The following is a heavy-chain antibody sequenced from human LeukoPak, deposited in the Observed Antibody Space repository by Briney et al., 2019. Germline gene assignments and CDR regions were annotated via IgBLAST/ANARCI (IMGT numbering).Heavy chain of an antibody. CDR3: ARAKLADTVTSWFDP. D-gene: IGHD4-17*01. CDR2: ISSSGST. J-gene: IGHJ5*02. V-gene: IGHV4-61*02. CDR1: GDSISSGDYY. Sequence: SQTLSLTCTVSGDSISSGDYYWSWIRQPAGKGLEWIGRISSSGSTNYNPSLKSRVTISVDTSKNQFSLKLSSVTAADTAVYYCARAKLADTVTSWFDPWGQGTLVTVSS.